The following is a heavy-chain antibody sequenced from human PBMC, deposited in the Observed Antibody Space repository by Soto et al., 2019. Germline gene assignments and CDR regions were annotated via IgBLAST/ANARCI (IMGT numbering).Heavy chain of an antibody. CDR3: ASSTPGYYYGMDV. CDR1: GYSFTSYW. Sequence: GESLKISCKGSGYSFTSYWISWVRQMPGKGLEWTGRIDPSDSYTNYSPSFQGHVTISADKSISTAYLQWSSLKASDTAMYYCASSTPGYYYGMDVWGQGTTVTVSS. V-gene: IGHV5-10-1*01. CDR2: IDPSDSYT. J-gene: IGHJ6*02.